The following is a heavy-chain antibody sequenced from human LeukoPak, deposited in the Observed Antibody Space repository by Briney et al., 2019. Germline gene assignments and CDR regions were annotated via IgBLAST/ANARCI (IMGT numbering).Heavy chain of an antibody. D-gene: IGHD5-18*01. V-gene: IGHV4-4*07. Sequence: PSETLSLTCTVSGGSISSYYWSWIRQPAGKGLEWIGRIYTSGSTNYNPSLKSRVTMSVDTSKNQFSLKLSSVPAADPAVYYCARDTAMAPDYYFDYWGQGTLVTVSS. CDR1: GGSISSYY. CDR2: IYTSGST. CDR3: ARDTAMAPDYYFDY. J-gene: IGHJ4*02.